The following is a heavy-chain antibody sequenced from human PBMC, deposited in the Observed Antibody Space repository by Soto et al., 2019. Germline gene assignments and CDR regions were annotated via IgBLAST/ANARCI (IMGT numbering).Heavy chain of an antibody. CDR3: AREYGNYDSSGYYAY. J-gene: IGHJ4*02. V-gene: IGHV1-46*01. D-gene: IGHD3-22*01. CDR2: INPSGGST. CDR1: GYSFTSYF. Sequence: ASVKVSCKTSGYSFTSYFIHWVRQARGQGLEWMGTINPSGGSTNYAQKLQGRVSMTRDRSTSTVHMELSSLRSDDTAMYYCAREYGNYDSSGYYAYWGQGTLVTVSS.